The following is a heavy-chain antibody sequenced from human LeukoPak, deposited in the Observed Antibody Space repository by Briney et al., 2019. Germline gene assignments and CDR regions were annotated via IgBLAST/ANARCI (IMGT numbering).Heavy chain of an antibody. CDR2: IYYSGST. D-gene: IGHD2-2*01. CDR3: ARQYCSSTSCYRLQDYYYYMDV. J-gene: IGHJ6*03. Sequence: SETLSLTCTVSGGSITSSSYYWGWIRQPPGTGLEWIGSIYYSGSTYYNPSLKSRVTISVDTSKNQFSLKLSSVTAADTAVYYCARQYCSSTSCYRLQDYYYYMDVWGKGTTVTVSS. CDR1: GGSITSSSYY. V-gene: IGHV4-39*01.